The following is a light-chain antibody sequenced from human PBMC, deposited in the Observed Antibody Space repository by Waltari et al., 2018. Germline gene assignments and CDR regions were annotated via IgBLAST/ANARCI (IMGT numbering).Light chain of an antibody. Sequence: SSELTQDPAVSVAMGQTVRITCQGDSLRSYHASWYQQRPGQAPILVLYDKNHRPSGVPDRFSGSSSDNTASLTITGAQAEDEASYYCHSRDASGVGGSFGGGTKLTVL. CDR1: SLRSYH. CDR3: HSRDASGVGGS. J-gene: IGLJ2*01. CDR2: DKN. V-gene: IGLV3-19*01.